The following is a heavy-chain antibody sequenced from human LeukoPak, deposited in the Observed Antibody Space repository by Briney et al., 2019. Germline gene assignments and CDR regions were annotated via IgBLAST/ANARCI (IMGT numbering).Heavy chain of an antibody. V-gene: IGHV4-31*03. CDR3: AREKEGSSRWFDP. CDR2: IYYSGST. Sequence: PSQTLSLTCTVSGGSISSGGYYWSWIRQHPGKGLEWIGYIYYSGSTYYNPSLKSRVTISVDTSKNQFSLKLSSVTAADTAVYYCAREKEGSSRWFDPWGQGTLVTVSS. CDR1: GGSISSGGYY. J-gene: IGHJ5*02. D-gene: IGHD6-13*01.